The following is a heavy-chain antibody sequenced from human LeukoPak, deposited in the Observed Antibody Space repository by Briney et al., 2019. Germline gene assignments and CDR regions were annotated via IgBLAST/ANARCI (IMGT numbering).Heavy chain of an antibody. Sequence: GASVKVSCKASGGTYSSYAISWVRQAPGQGLEWMGGIIPIFGTANYAQKFQGRVTITADESTSTAYMELSSLRSGDTAVYYCARSSGVVVKYWGQGTLVTVSS. CDR3: ARSSGVVVKY. J-gene: IGHJ4*02. CDR2: IIPIFGTA. CDR1: GGTYSSYA. V-gene: IGHV1-69*13. D-gene: IGHD3-3*01.